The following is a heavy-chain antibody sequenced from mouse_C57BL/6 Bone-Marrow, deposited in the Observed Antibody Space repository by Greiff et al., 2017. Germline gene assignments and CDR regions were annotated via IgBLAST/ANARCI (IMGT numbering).Heavy chain of an antibody. J-gene: IGHJ1*03. CDR1: GYTFTSYD. D-gene: IGHD1-1*01. CDR2: IYPSAGST. V-gene: IGHV1-85*01. CDR3: ARDYGSSYWYFDV. Sequence: QVQLQQSGPELVKPGASVKLSCKASGYTFTSYDINWVKQRPGQGLEWIGWIYPSAGSTKYTEKLKGKATLTVDTSSSTAYMEIHSLTSEDSAVYFCARDYGSSYWYFDVWGTGTTVTVSA.